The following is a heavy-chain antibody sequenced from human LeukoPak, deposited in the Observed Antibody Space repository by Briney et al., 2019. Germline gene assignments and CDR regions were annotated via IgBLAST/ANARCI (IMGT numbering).Heavy chain of an antibody. CDR1: GFTFSTCA. CDR2: ISGSGGST. CDR3: AKAHCSPTSCSRIDY. V-gene: IGHV3-23*01. Sequence: PGGSLRLSCAASGFTFSTCATGWVRQAPGKGLGWASAISGSGGSTFYADSVKGRFTISRDNSKNTVYLQMSGLRAEDMALYYCAKAHCSPTSCSRIDYWGQGTLVTVSS. D-gene: IGHD2-2*01. J-gene: IGHJ4*02.